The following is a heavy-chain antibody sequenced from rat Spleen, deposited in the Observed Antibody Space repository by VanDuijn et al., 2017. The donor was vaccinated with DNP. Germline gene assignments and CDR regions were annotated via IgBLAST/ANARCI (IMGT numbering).Heavy chain of an antibody. D-gene: IGHD1-10*01. J-gene: IGHJ2*01. CDR3: ARLTTTRDYFDY. Sequence: EVQLVESGGGLVQPGRSLKLSCAASGFTFSNYDMAWVRQAPTKGLEWVASISTSGGSTYYRDSVKGRFTISRDNAKNIQYLQMDSLRSEDPATYHCARLTTTRDYFDYWGQGVLVTVSS. CDR2: ISTSGGST. CDR1: GFTFSNYD. V-gene: IGHV5S13*01.